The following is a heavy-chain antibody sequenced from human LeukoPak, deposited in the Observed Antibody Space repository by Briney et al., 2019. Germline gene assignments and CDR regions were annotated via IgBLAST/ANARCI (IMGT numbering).Heavy chain of an antibody. J-gene: IGHJ3*02. Sequence: SVKDSCKASGGTFSSYAISWVRQAPGQGLEWMGGIIPIFGTANYAQKFQGRVTITADESTSTAYMELSSLRSEDTAVYYCARGGEGYCSSTSCRPAHIGAFDIWGQGTMVTVSS. D-gene: IGHD2-2*01. CDR2: IIPIFGTA. CDR3: ARGGEGYCSSTSCRPAHIGAFDI. CDR1: GGTFSSYA. V-gene: IGHV1-69*13.